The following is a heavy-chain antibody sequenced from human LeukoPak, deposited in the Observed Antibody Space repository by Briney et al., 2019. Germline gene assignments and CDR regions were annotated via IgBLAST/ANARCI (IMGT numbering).Heavy chain of an antibody. Sequence: SETLSLTCAVSGGSINRDHWWSWVRQPPGKGLEWIGEIYHTGTTNYNPSLKSRVTISVDKSKSQLSLKLSSVTAADTAVYYCASVLWFGELSHAFDIWGQGTMVTVSS. CDR2: IYHTGTT. D-gene: IGHD3-10*01. CDR3: ASVLWFGELSHAFDI. V-gene: IGHV4-4*02. CDR1: GGSINRDHW. J-gene: IGHJ3*02.